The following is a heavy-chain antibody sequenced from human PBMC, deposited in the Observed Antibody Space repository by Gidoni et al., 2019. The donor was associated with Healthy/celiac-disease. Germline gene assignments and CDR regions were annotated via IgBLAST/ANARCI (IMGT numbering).Heavy chain of an antibody. CDR3: ARARGAVTPYYYSGMDV. D-gene: IGHD4-17*01. CDR1: GGSISSGDYY. Sequence: QVQLQESGPGLVKPSQTLSLKGKGSGGSISSGDYYWSCIRQPPGKGLEWIGYIYYSGSTYYNPSLKSRVTISLDTSKNQFSLKLSSVTAADTAVSYCARARGAVTPYYYSGMDVWGQGTPVPVSS. CDR2: IYYSGST. V-gene: IGHV4-30-4*01. J-gene: IGHJ6*02.